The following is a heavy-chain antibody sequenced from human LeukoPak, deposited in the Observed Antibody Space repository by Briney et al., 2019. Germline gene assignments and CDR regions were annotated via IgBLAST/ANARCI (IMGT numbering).Heavy chain of an antibody. CDR1: GFTFSRAW. CDR3: ARVHAPRMNEYFQM. CDR2: INNGGRST. J-gene: IGHJ1*01. Sequence: PGGSLRLSCAASGFTFSRAWMHWVRQAPGKGLVWVSRINNGGRSTRYVDSVKGRFIISRDNAKNTPYLQMHSLSAEATAVYYCARVHAPRMNEYFQMWGQGTLVTVSS. D-gene: IGHD2-8*01. V-gene: IGHV3-74*01.